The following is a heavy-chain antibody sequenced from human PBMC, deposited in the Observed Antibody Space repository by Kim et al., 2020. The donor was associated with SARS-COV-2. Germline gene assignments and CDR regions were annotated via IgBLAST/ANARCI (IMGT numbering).Heavy chain of an antibody. V-gene: IGHV1-69*13. J-gene: IGHJ6*02. D-gene: IGHD2-15*01. CDR2: IIPIFGTA. CDR1: GGTFSSYA. Sequence: SVKVSCKASGGTFSSYAISWVRQAPGQGLEWMGGIIPIFGTANYAQKFQGRVTITADESTSTAYMELSSLRSEDTAVYYCARDHAGKVVAATGYYGMDVWGQGTTVTVSS. CDR3: ARDHAGKVVAATGYYGMDV.